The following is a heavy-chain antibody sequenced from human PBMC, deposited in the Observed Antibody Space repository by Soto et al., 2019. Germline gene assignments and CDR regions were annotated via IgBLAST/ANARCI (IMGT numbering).Heavy chain of an antibody. Sequence: GGSLRLSCAASGFTFSSYSMNWVRQAPGKGLEWVSSISSSSSYIYYADSVKGRFTISRDNAKNSLYLQMNSLRAEDTAVYYCAGYDFLELRVFDYWGQGTLVTVSS. D-gene: IGHD3-3*01. CDR1: GFTFSSYS. CDR3: AGYDFLELRVFDY. J-gene: IGHJ4*02. V-gene: IGHV3-21*01. CDR2: ISSSSSYI.